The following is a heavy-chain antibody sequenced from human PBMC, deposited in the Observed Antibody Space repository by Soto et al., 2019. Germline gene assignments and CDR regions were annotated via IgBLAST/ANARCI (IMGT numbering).Heavy chain of an antibody. CDR1: GFSFSSYS. CDR3: AKSWGDTWEQSAFDI. D-gene: IGHD5-18*01. Sequence: EVQLLESGGDLIQPGGSLRLSCAASGFSFSSYSMSWVRQVPGEGLEWVSGMSATGGSTYYADSVKGRFTTSRDNSRKTLYLQMKGPSADDTAVYYCAKSWGDTWEQSAFDIWGLGTMVTVSA. J-gene: IGHJ3*02. V-gene: IGHV3-23*01. CDR2: MSATGGST.